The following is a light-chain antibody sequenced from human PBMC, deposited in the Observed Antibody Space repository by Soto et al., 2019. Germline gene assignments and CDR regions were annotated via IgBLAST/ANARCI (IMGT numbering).Light chain of an antibody. Sequence: QSALTQPASVSGSPGQSITISCTGTSSDVGSYNLVSWYQQHPSKAPKLMIYEGSKRPSGVSNRFSGSKSGNTASLTISGLQAEDEADYYCCSYAGSSTPNWVFGGGTKVTVL. CDR2: EGS. J-gene: IGLJ3*02. CDR3: CSYAGSSTPNWV. V-gene: IGLV2-23*01. CDR1: SSDVGSYNL.